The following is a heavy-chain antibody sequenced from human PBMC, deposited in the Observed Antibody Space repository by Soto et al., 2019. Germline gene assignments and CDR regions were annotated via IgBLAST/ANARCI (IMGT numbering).Heavy chain of an antibody. Sequence: QVQLVQSGAEVKKPGASVKVSCKASGYTFTGYYIHWVRQAPGQTLEWMGWLNPNSGGTNYAQKLKGWVTMTRHSAISTAYMELSRLRSDDTAVYYCARAGAVGGPWKEGWFDPWGQGTLVTVSS. J-gene: IGHJ5*02. CDR1: GYTFTGYY. V-gene: IGHV1-2*04. CDR2: LNPNSGGT. CDR3: ARAGAVGGPWKEGWFDP. D-gene: IGHD6-19*01.